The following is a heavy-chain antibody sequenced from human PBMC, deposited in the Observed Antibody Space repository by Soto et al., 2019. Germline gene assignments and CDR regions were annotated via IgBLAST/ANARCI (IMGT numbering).Heavy chain of an antibody. D-gene: IGHD5-18*01. CDR3: ARGPYVDTTMIPFDN. Sequence: ASVKVSCKASGGTFSSYNINWVRQASGQGLEWMGWMKPKSGNTGYAQKFQDRVTMTRNTSINTVYMELSSLRSEDTAVYYCARGPYVDTTMIPFDNWGQGTLVTVSS. CDR1: GGTFSSYN. CDR2: MKPKSGNT. J-gene: IGHJ4*02. V-gene: IGHV1-8*02.